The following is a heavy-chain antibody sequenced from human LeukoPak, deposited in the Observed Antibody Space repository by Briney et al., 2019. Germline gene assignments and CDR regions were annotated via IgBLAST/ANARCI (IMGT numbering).Heavy chain of an antibody. CDR3: ARVLYSSSWYYYYGMDV. J-gene: IGHJ6*02. Sequence: GGSLRLSCAASGFTFSSYSMNWVRQAPGKGLEWVSSISSSSYIYYADSVKGRFTISRDNAKNSLYLQMDSLRAEDTAVYYCARVLYSSSWYYYYGMDVWGQGTTVTVSS. V-gene: IGHV3-21*01. CDR2: ISSSSYI. D-gene: IGHD6-13*01. CDR1: GFTFSSYS.